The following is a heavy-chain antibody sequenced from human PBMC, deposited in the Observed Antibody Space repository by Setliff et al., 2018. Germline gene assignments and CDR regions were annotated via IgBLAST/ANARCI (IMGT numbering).Heavy chain of an antibody. V-gene: IGHV4-59*01. Sequence: PSETLSLTCTVSGDSISPYYWSWIRQPPGEGLEWVGYIYYSGSANYNPSLKSRVTISVDTSKNQFSLKLSSVTAADTAVYYCARDEGSSYFYGMDVWGQGTTVTVSS. J-gene: IGHJ6*02. CDR1: GDSISPYY. CDR2: IYYSGSA. D-gene: IGHD6-13*01. CDR3: ARDEGSSYFYGMDV.